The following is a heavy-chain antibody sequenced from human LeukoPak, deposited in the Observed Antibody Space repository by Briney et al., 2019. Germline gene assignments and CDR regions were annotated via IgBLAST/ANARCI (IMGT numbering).Heavy chain of an antibody. CDR3: ARAGSSWYYFDY. CDR1: GFTFSSYW. CDR2: INKDGGEK. V-gene: IGHV3-7*01. D-gene: IGHD6-13*01. Sequence: GGSLRLSCAASGFTFSSYWMSWVRQAPGKGLEWVANINKDGGEKYYVDSVKGRFTTSRDNAKNSLYLQMNSLRAEDTAVYYCARAGSSWYYFDYWGQGTLVTVSS. J-gene: IGHJ4*02.